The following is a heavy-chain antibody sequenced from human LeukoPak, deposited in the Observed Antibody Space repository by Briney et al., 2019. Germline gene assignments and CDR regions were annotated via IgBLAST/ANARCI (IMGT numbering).Heavy chain of an antibody. CDR2: IRYDGSNK. J-gene: IGHJ4*02. Sequence: GGSLRLSCAASGFTFSSYGMHWVRQAPGKGLEWVAFIRYDGSNKYYADSVKGRFTISRDNSKNTLYLQMNSLRAEDTAVYYCAKVGRVRGYSYGIDYWGQGTLVTVSS. D-gene: IGHD5-18*01. CDR1: GFTFSSYG. CDR3: AKVGRVRGYSYGIDY. V-gene: IGHV3-30*02.